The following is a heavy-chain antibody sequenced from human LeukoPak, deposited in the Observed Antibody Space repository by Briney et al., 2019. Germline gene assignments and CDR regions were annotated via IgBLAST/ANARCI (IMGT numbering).Heavy chain of an antibody. D-gene: IGHD3-9*01. CDR1: GFTFSSYW. CDR3: ARDRPYFDWPYYYYGMDV. Sequence: GGSLRLSCAASGFTFSSYWMNWVRQAPGKGLEWVANIKQDGSEKYYVDSVKGRFTISRDNAKNSLYLQMNSLRAEDTAVYSCARDRPYFDWPYYYYGMDVWGQGTTVTVSS. CDR2: IKQDGSEK. V-gene: IGHV3-7*01. J-gene: IGHJ6*02.